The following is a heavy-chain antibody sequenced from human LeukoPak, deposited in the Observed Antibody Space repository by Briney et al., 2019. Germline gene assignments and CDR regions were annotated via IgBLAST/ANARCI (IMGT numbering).Heavy chain of an antibody. CDR2: IYPGDSDT. J-gene: IGHJ4*02. CDR1: GYSFTTYW. V-gene: IGHV5-51*01. D-gene: IGHD2-21*01. CDR3: ARVLIRGDEIDY. Sequence: GESLKISCKGSGYSFTTYWIAWVRQMPGKGLEWMGIIYPGDSDTRYSPSFQGQVTISADKSISTAYLQWTSLKASDSAMYYCARVLIRGDEIDYWGQGTLVTVSS.